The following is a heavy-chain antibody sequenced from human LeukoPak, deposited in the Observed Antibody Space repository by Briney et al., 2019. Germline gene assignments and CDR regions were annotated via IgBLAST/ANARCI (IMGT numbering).Heavy chain of an antibody. Sequence: SETLSLTCTVSGDSISSPGYYWDWIRQPPGKGLGWIGNIYDSGSTHYNPSLESRVTISVDTSKNQYSLKLNSVTAAVSAGYYGPRHSRGGSGGSENAFEIWGQGTMVTVSS. V-gene: IGHV4-39*01. CDR2: IYDSGST. CDR3: PRHSRGGSGGSENAFEI. CDR1: GDSISSPGYY. D-gene: IGHD5-12*01. J-gene: IGHJ3*02.